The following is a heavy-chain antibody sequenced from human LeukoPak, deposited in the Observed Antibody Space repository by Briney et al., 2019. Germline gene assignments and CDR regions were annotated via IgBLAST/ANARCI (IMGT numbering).Heavy chain of an antibody. V-gene: IGHV3-9*01. CDR2: ISREGRNM. J-gene: IGHJ3*01. CDR1: GFSLDDYA. D-gene: IGHD1-26*01. Sequence: SLRLSCAASGFSLDDYAMHWVRQAPGQGLEWVSSISREGRNMAYAASVKGRFTISRDNAQNSLYLQMYSLKIEDTAFYYCIKDMGFDLLKDAFDLWGQGMLVTVSS. CDR3: IKDMGFDLLKDAFDL.